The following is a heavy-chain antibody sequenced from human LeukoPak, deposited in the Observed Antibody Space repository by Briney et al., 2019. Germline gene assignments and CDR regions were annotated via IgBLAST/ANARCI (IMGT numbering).Heavy chain of an antibody. J-gene: IGHJ4*02. V-gene: IGHV3-23*01. CDR2: IFPSGGEI. Sequence: GGSLRLSCAASGFTFSTFAMIWVRQPPGKGLEWVSSIFPSGGEIHYADSVRGRFTISRDNSKSTLSLQMNSLRTEDTALYYCAKDGEQRNFDYWGQGTLVTVSS. CDR3: AKDGEQRNFDY. CDR1: GFTFSTFA. D-gene: IGHD6-25*01.